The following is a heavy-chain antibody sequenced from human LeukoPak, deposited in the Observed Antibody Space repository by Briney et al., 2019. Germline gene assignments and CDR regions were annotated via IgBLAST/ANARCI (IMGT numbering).Heavy chain of an antibody. V-gene: IGHV4-34*01. CDR1: GGSFSGYY. D-gene: IGHD3-22*01. J-gene: IGHJ4*02. CDR2: INHSGST. Sequence: SETLSLTCAVYGGSFSGYYWSWIRQPPGKGLEWIGEINHSGSTNYNPSLKSRVTISVDTSKNQFSLKLSSVTAADTAVHYCARVPCYYDSSGYGLWGQGTLVTVSS. CDR3: ARVPCYYDSSGYGL.